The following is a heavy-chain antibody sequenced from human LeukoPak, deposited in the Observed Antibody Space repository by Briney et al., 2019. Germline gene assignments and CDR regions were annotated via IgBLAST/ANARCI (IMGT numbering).Heavy chain of an antibody. V-gene: IGHV1-69*04. CDR2: IIPIFGIA. CDR1: GGTFSSYA. CDR3: ARVRYYDSSGDPFDY. Sequence: SVKVSCEASGGTFSSYAISWVRQAPGQGLEWMGRIIPIFGIANYAQKFQGRVTITADKSTSTAYMELSSLRSEDTAVYYCARVRYYDSSGDPFDYWGQGTLVTVSS. D-gene: IGHD3-22*01. J-gene: IGHJ4*02.